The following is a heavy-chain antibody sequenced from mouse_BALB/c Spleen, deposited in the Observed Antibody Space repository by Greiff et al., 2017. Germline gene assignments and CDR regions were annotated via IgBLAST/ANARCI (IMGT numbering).Heavy chain of an antibody. Sequence: EVQLQQSGAELVRSGASVKLSCTASGFNIKDYYMHWVKQRPEQGLEWIGWIDPENGNTIYDPKFQGKASITADTSSNTAYLQLSSLTSEDTAVYYCARNDYDGPWFAYWGQGTLVTVSA. V-gene: IGHV14-1*02. CDR3: ARNDYDGPWFAY. J-gene: IGHJ3*01. D-gene: IGHD2-4*01. CDR1: GFNIKDYY. CDR2: IDPENGNT.